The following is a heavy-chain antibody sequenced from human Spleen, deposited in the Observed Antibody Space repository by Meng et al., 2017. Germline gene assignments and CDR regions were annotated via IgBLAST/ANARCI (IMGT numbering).Heavy chain of an antibody. D-gene: IGHD2-21*02. CDR1: GGSFSGYY. V-gene: IGHV4-34*01. Sequence: QVQLQQWGAGLLKPSETLSLTCAVYGGSFSGYYWSWIRQPPGKGLEWIGEINHSGSTNHNPSLKSRVTISVDTSKNQFSLKLSSVTAADTAVYYCARVAYRWGGDCSYFDYWGQGTLVTVSS. J-gene: IGHJ4*02. CDR2: INHSGST. CDR3: ARVAYRWGGDCSYFDY.